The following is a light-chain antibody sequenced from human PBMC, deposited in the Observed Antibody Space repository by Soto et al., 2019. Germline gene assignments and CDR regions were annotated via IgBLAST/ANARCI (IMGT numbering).Light chain of an antibody. V-gene: IGKV1-5*03. J-gene: IGKJ1*01. CDR2: KAS. Sequence: DIQMTQSPSTLSASVGDRVTITCRASQSISSWLAWYQQRPVKAPKLLIYKASNLESGVPSRFSGSGSGTELTLTISSLHPDDFATYYCQQYYTYPWTFGPGTKVEIK. CDR3: QQYYTYPWT. CDR1: QSISSW.